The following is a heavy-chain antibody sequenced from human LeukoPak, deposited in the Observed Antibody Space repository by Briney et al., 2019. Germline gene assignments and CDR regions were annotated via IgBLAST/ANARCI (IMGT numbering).Heavy chain of an antibody. CDR3: ARRDNWNLDAFDI. Sequence: SGTLSLTCAVSDGSISSSNWWSWVRQPPGKGLEWIGEIYHSGSTNYNPSLKSRVTISVDKSKNQFSLKLSSVTAADTAVYYCARRDNWNLDAFDIWGQGTMVTVSS. V-gene: IGHV4-4*02. J-gene: IGHJ3*02. CDR1: DGSISSSNW. CDR2: IYHSGST. D-gene: IGHD1-1*01.